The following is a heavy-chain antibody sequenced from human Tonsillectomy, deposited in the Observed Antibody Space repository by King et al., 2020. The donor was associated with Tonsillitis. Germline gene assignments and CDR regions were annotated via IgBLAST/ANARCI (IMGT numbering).Heavy chain of an antibody. D-gene: IGHD3-10*01. V-gene: IGHV4-30-2*01. CDR1: GGSISSGGYS. Sequence: QLQESGSGLVKPSQTLSLTCAVSGGSISSGGYSWSWIRQPPGKGLEWIGYIYHSGSIYHSGSTYYNPSLKSRVTISVDRSKNQFSLNLRSVTAADTAVYYCARVPSSYGSGSGVIDIGGQGTMVTVSS. CDR3: ARVPSSYGSGSGVIDI. CDR2: IYHSGSIYHSGST. J-gene: IGHJ3*02.